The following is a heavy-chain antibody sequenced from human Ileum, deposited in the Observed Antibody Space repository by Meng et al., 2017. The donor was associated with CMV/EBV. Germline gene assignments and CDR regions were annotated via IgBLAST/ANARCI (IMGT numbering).Heavy chain of an antibody. Sequence: GESLKISCETSGLTLSNYWMTWVRQAPGKGLEWLAKIGRDGSETDYVDSLEGRFTISRDNAKNSMYLQMNNLRAEDTAVYYCARYFCESGSCFIDYWGHGLLVTVSS. D-gene: IGHD3-3*01. CDR2: IGRDGSET. CDR3: ARYFCESGSCFIDY. V-gene: IGHV3-7*01. J-gene: IGHJ4*01. CDR1: GLTLSNYW.